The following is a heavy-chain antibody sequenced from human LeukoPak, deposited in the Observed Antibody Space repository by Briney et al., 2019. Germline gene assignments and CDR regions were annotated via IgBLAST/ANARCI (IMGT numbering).Heavy chain of an antibody. CDR1: GASINSDY. Sequence: PSETLSLTCTVSGASINSDYWTWVRQAAGKGLEWIGRIFASGSTNYNPYLRSRITMSVGTSKNQFSLDLSSVTAADTGVYYCARGWAPRGEKSSFASWGQGTLVTVSS. V-gene: IGHV4-4*07. J-gene: IGHJ4*02. CDR3: ARGWAPRGEKSSFAS. D-gene: IGHD3-10*01. CDR2: IFASGST.